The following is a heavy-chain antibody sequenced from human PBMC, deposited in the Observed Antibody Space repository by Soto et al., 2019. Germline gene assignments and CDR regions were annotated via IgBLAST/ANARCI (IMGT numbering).Heavy chain of an antibody. Sequence: QVQLQESGPGLVKPSETLSLTCTVSGASISGHFWSWIRQPPGKGLEWIAYIYNSGSSYNPPLKSRVTISVDTSKNQLSLKLSSVIAADSAVYYCVINADVWGQGTTVTVSS. J-gene: IGHJ6*02. CDR1: GASISGHF. V-gene: IGHV4-59*08. CDR2: IYNSGS. CDR3: VINADV.